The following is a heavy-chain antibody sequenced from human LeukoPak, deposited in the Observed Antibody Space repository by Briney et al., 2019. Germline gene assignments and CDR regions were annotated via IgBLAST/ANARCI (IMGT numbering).Heavy chain of an antibody. Sequence: GGSLRLSCAASGFTLDDYAMHWVRQAPGKGLVWVSGVSWKSGTIAYADSVEGRFIISRDNAKNSLYLQMNSLRPEDTALYYCAKDLYTYSLQYFHHWGQGTLVTVSS. CDR3: AKDLYTYSLQYFHH. CDR2: VSWKSGTI. V-gene: IGHV3-9*01. D-gene: IGHD2-2*02. J-gene: IGHJ1*01. CDR1: GFTLDDYA.